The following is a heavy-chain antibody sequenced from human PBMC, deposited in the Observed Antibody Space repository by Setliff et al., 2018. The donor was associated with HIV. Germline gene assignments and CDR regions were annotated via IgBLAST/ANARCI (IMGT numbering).Heavy chain of an antibody. V-gene: IGHV3-7*03. D-gene: IGHD6-19*01. CDR3: AKDSRSGWSAQPPSQFDY. CDR1: GFTFGRYW. Sequence: GGSLRLSCTASGFTFGRYWMSWVRQAPGKGLEWVANIKQDGREKYYVDSVKGRFTISRDNSKNTLYLQMNSLRAEDTAVDYCAKDSRSGWSAQPPSQFDYWGQGTLVTVS. J-gene: IGHJ4*02. CDR2: IKQDGREK.